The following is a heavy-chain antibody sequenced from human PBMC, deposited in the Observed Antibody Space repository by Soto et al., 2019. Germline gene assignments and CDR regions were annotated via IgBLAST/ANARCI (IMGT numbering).Heavy chain of an antibody. CDR1: GFPFCSNY. CDR3: ARRHLDY. CDR2: IYSGGST. V-gene: IGHV3-66*04. J-gene: IGHJ4*02. Sequence: PGVSLALSFAASGFPFCSNYMSWVRQAPGKGLEWVSVIYSGGSTYYADSVKGRFTISRDNAKNSLYLQMNSLRAEDTAVYYCARRHLDYWGQGTLVNVSS.